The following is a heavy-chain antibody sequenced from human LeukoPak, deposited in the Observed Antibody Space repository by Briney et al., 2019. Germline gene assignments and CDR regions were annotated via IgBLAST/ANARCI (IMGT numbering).Heavy chain of an antibody. D-gene: IGHD5-12*01. V-gene: IGHV3-66*01. CDR2: IYSGGST. J-gene: IGHJ4*02. CDR1: GFSVGSNY. CDR3: ARVPSGYHNT. Sequence: GGSLRLSCAASGFSVGSNYMTWVRQAPGKGLEWVSLIYSGGSTYYADSVKGRFTISRDNSKNTLYLQMNSLRAEDTAVYYCARVPSGYHNTGGQGTLVTVSS.